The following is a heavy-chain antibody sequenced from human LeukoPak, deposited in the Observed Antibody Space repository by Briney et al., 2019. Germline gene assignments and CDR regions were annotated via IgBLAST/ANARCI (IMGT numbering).Heavy chain of an antibody. CDR2: LSGSGGST. Sequence: GGSLRLSCAASGFTFSSYAMSWGRQAPGKGLEWVSALSGSGGSTYYADSVKGRFTISRDNSKNTLYLQMNSLRAEDTAVYYCAKDSSGWPPYFDYWGQGTLVTVSS. V-gene: IGHV3-23*01. CDR3: AKDSSGWPPYFDY. CDR1: GFTFSSYA. D-gene: IGHD6-19*01. J-gene: IGHJ4*02.